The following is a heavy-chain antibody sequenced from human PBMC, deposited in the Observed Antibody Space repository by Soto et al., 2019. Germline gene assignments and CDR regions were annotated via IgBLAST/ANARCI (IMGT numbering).Heavy chain of an antibody. CDR2: IYYSGST. CDR1: GGSISSYY. J-gene: IGHJ4*02. V-gene: IGHV4-59*01. Sequence: SETLSLTCAVSGGSISSYYWSWIRQPPGKGLEWIGYIYYSGSTNYNPSLKSRVTISVDTSKNQFSLKLSSVTAADTAVYYCARSSGWPPMDFDYWGQGTLVTVSS. D-gene: IGHD6-19*01. CDR3: ARSSGWPPMDFDY.